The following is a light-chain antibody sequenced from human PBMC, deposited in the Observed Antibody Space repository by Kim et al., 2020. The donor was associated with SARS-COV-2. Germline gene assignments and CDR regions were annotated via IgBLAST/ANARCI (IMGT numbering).Light chain of an antibody. CDR3: QQYGSSPGT. CDR1: RSGSSSF. J-gene: IGKJ1*01. CDR2: GAS. V-gene: IGKV3-20*01. Sequence: GKTPPPSCSASRSGSSSFVAWYQQTPGAAPRLLICGASSRATGIPDRCSGSGSGAVFTLTISRLEPEDVAVYCCQQYGSSPGTFGQGTKVDIK.